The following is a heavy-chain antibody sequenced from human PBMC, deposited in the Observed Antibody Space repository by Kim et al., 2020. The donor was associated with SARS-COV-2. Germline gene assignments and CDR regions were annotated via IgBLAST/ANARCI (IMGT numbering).Heavy chain of an antibody. D-gene: IGHD6-13*01. CDR3: AKRVNLYYFDY. J-gene: IGHJ4*02. Sequence: YYADHVQGRFTISRDNSKNTLYLQMSSLRDEDTAIYYCAKRVNLYYFDYWGQGTLVTVSS. V-gene: IGHV3-23*01.